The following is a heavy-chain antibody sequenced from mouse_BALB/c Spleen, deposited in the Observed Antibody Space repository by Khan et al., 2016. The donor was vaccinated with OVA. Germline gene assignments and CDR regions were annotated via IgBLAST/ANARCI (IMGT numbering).Heavy chain of an antibody. J-gene: IGHJ2*01. V-gene: IGHV1-7*01. CDR3: ARDRIDY. CDR2: INPTSAYT. CDR1: GYTFTTYW. Sequence: QVQLKQSGAELAKPGASVKMSCKASGYTFTTYWMHRVKQRPGQGLEWIGYINPTSAYTDYNEKFKDKATLSADKSSSTAYMQLSSLTSEDSAVYYCARDRIDYWGQGTTLTVSS.